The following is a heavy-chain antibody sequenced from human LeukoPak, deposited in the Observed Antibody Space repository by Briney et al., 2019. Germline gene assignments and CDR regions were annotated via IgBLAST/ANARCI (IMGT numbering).Heavy chain of an antibody. D-gene: IGHD1-14*01. CDR2: IKQDGSEK. CDR3: ARGGKYVHWYFDL. CDR1: GFTFSSYW. J-gene: IGHJ2*01. V-gene: IGHV3-7*01. Sequence: GGSLRLSCAASGFTFSSYWMSWVRQAPGKGLEWVANIKQDGSEKYYVDSVKGRFTISRDNAKNSLYLQMNSLRAEDTAVYYCARGGKYVHWYFDLWGRGTLVTVSS.